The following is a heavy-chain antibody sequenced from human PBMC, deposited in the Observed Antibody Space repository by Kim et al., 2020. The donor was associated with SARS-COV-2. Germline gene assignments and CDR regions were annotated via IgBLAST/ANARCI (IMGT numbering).Heavy chain of an antibody. Sequence: ADSVKGRFSVSRDNSKNTLYLQMNSLRAEDTAVYYCAGGSGTFYNPFDYWGQGALVTVSS. V-gene: IGHV3-23*01. J-gene: IGHJ4*02. CDR3: AGGSGTFYNPFDY. D-gene: IGHD3-10*01.